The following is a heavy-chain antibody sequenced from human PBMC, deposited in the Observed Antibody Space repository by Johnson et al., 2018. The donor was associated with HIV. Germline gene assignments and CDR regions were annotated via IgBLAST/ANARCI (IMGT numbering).Heavy chain of an antibody. Sequence: VQLVESGGGVVQPGRSLRLSCAASGFTFDDYAMHWVRQAPGKGLEWVSGISWNSGSTGYADSVKGRFTISRDNTKNSLYLQMNSLRAEDTALYYCTHYSGSFYMGAFDIWGQGTMVTVSS. J-gene: IGHJ3*02. CDR3: THYSGSFYMGAFDI. CDR1: GFTFDDYA. V-gene: IGHV3-9*01. CDR2: ISWNSGST. D-gene: IGHD1-26*01.